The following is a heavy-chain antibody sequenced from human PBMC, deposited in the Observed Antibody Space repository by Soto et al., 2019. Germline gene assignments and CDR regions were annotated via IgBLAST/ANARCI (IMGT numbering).Heavy chain of an antibody. Sequence: GGSLRLSCAASGFTFSTYAVHWVRQAPGKGLEWVAVMSNDESKKYYANSVKGRFTISRDNPNNTGYLQMNSLRREDTAIYYCARSIAVAGLDYWGPGALVTVSS. CDR1: GFTFSTYA. CDR3: ARSIAVAGLDY. D-gene: IGHD6-19*01. CDR2: MSNDESKK. V-gene: IGHV3-30-3*01. J-gene: IGHJ4*02.